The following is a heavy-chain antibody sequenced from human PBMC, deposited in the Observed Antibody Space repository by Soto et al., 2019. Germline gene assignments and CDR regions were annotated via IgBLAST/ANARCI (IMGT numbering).Heavy chain of an antibody. CDR3: ARERGYCTNGVCSSWDNWFDP. V-gene: IGHV3-66*01. CDR2: IYSGGST. Sequence: EVQLVESGGGLVQPGGSLRLSCAASGFTVSSNYMSWVRQAPGKGLEWVSVIYSGGSTYYADSVKGRFTISRDNSKNTLYLQMNSLRAEDPAVYYCARERGYCTNGVCSSWDNWFDPWGQGTLVTVSS. CDR1: GFTVSSNY. D-gene: IGHD2-8*01. J-gene: IGHJ5*02.